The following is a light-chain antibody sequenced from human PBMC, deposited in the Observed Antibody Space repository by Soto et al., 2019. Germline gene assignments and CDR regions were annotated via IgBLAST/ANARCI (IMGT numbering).Light chain of an antibody. V-gene: IGKV3D-15*01. CDR2: GAS. CDR1: QSVSSN. CDR3: QQYNNWPLWT. J-gene: IGKJ1*01. Sequence: EIVMTQSPATLSVSPGERATLSCRASQSVSSNLAWYQQKPGQAPRLLIYGASIRATGIPARFSGSGSGTEFTLTISSLQSEDFAVYYCQQYNNWPLWTFGQGNKVDIK.